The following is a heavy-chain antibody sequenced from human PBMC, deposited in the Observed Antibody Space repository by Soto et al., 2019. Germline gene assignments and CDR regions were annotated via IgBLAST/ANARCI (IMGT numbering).Heavy chain of an antibody. J-gene: IGHJ6*02. CDR1: GYTFTSYD. CDR2: MNPNSGNT. Sequence: QVQLVQSGAEVKKPGASVKVSCKASGYTFTSYDINWVRQATGQGLEWMGWMNPNSGNTGYAQKFQGRVTMTRNTSISTAYMELSSLRCEDTAVYYCARGAHFWSGYQYGMDVWGQGTTVTVSS. D-gene: IGHD3-3*02. CDR3: ARGAHFWSGYQYGMDV. V-gene: IGHV1-8*01.